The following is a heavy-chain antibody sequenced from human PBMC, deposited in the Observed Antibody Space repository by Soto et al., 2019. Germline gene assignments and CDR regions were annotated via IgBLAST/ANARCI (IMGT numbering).Heavy chain of an antibody. Sequence: TLSLTCTVSGGSISSGGYYWSWIRQHPGKGLEWIGYIYYSGSTYYNPSLKSRVTISVDTSKNQFSLKLSSVTAADTAVYYCARDEMATIAFDYWGQGTLVTVSS. CDR1: GGSISSGGYY. CDR2: IYYSGST. CDR3: ARDEMATIAFDY. D-gene: IGHD5-12*01. V-gene: IGHV4-31*03. J-gene: IGHJ4*02.